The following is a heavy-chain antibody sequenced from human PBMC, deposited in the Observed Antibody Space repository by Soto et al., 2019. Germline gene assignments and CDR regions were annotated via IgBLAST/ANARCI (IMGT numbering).Heavy chain of an antibody. CDR1: GFTFNSYG. Sequence: GGSLRLSCAASGFTFNSYGMYWVRQAPGKGLEWVSFISYDGSNEYYADSVKGRFTISRDNSKNTLYLQMNSLRAEDTAVYYCAKDTSSGGSPLDYWGQGTLVTVSS. CDR2: ISYDGSNE. V-gene: IGHV3-30*18. J-gene: IGHJ4*02. CDR3: AKDTSSGGSPLDY. D-gene: IGHD2-15*01.